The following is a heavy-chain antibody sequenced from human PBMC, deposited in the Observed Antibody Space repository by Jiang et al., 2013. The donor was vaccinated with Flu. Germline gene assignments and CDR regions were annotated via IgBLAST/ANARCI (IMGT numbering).Heavy chain of an antibody. J-gene: IGHJ6*02. D-gene: IGHD1-1*01. Sequence: QTLSLTCAISGGSVSSNSAAWNWIRQSPSRGLEWPGRTYYRSKWYNDYAVSVKSRITINPDTSKNQFSLQLNSVTPEDTAVYYCARDHNRRAKYGMDVWGQGTTVTVSS. CDR1: GGSVSSNSAA. V-gene: IGHV6-1*01. CDR3: ARDHNRRAKYGMDV. CDR2: TYYRSKWYN.